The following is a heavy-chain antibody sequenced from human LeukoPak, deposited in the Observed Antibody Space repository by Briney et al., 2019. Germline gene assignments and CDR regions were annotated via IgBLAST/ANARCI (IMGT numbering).Heavy chain of an antibody. CDR3: ARREYPGGYLP. D-gene: IGHD2-15*01. J-gene: IGHJ5*02. CDR2: IYHSGST. Sequence: PSETLSLTCTVSGYSISSGYYWGWIRQPPGKGLEWIGSIYHSGSTYYNPSLKSRVTISVDTSENQFSLKLSSVTAADTAVYYCARREYPGGYLPWGQGTLVTVSS. CDR1: GYSISSGYY. V-gene: IGHV4-38-2*02.